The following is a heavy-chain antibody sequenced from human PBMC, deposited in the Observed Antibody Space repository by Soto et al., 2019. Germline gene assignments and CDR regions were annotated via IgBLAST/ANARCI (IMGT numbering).Heavy chain of an antibody. CDR3: ARMESFGSLNWCDP. V-gene: IGHV1-8*01. Sequence: ASVKVSCKASGYSFTNNDVSWVRQATGQGLEWMGWMNPGSGDTGDAQKFQGRVTMTRDISIATAYMELSSLRSDDTAIYYCARMESFGSLNWCDPWGQGTLVPVSS. CDR2: MNPGSGDT. CDR1: GYSFTNND. D-gene: IGHD3-10*01. J-gene: IGHJ5*02.